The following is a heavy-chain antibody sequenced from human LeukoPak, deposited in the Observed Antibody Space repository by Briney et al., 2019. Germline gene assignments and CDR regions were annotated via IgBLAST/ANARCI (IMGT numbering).Heavy chain of an antibody. V-gene: IGHV3-30*02. J-gene: IGHJ4*02. CDR2: IRYHGSDK. D-gene: IGHD3-22*01. Sequence: PGGSLRLSCTASGFIFSNYAMHWVRQAPGKGLEWVAFIRYHGSDKFYADSVKGRFTISRDNSRDTLFLEMNSLRLEDSAVYYCAKASYHRDSSGYYSHWGQGALVTVSS. CDR1: GFIFSNYA. CDR3: AKASYHRDSSGYYSH.